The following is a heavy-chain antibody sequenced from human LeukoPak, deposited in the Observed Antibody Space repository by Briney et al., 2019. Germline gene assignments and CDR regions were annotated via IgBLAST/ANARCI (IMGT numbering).Heavy chain of an antibody. CDR3: ARDSAQYYYGSGSYKY. CDR2: IYNSGSN. CDR1: GYSISSGYY. D-gene: IGHD3-10*01. Sequence: SETLSLTCTVSGYSISSGYYWGWIRQPPGKGLEWIGSIYNSGSNHYNPSLKSRVTISVDTSKNQFSLKLSSVTAADTAVYYCARDSAQYYYGSGSYKYWGQGTLVTVSS. J-gene: IGHJ4*02. V-gene: IGHV4-38-2*02.